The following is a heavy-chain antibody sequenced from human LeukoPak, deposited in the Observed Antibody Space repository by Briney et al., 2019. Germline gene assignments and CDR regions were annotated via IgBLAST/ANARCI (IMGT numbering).Heavy chain of an antibody. J-gene: IGHJ5*02. V-gene: IGHV5-10-1*01. CDR1: GYSFTTFW. D-gene: IGHD6-19*01. CDR2: LDPTDSYT. CDR3: ARQTGYTSGWYAA. Sequence: GESLKISCKGSGYSFTTFWITWVRQMPGKGLEWLGSLDPTDSYTNDSPSFQGHVTISAYKSIRTAYLQWSSLKASATAMYYCARQTGYTSGWYAAWGQGTLVTVSS.